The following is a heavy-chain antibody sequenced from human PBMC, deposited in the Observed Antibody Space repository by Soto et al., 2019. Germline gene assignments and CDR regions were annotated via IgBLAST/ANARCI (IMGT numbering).Heavy chain of an antibody. CDR2: IYHSGIT. Sequence: QLQLQESGSGLVKPSQTLSLTCAVSGASISSGGSSWSWIRQAPGTGLEWIGYIYHSGITNYNPSLKSRVTISVDKSQNQFSLSLSFVTAADTALYYCARGLAVRGSYGLDVWGQGTTVTVSS. CDR1: GASISSGGSS. J-gene: IGHJ6*02. D-gene: IGHD3-10*01. CDR3: ARGLAVRGSYGLDV. V-gene: IGHV4-30-2*01.